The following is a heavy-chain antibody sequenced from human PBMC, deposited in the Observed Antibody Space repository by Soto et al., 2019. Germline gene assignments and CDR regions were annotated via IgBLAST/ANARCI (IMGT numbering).Heavy chain of an antibody. Sequence: EEQLLESGGGLVQPGGSLRLSCAASGFTFSMYALTWVRQAPGKGLEWVSTISGSGIRTYAADSVRGRITISRDNSKNTLYLQMDSVRPEDTAVYYCAKAGSDCSVSLCFNLDAFDIWGLGTKVTVSS. D-gene: IGHD2-21*01. CDR1: GFTFSMYA. CDR3: AKAGSDCSVSLCFNLDAFDI. V-gene: IGHV3-23*01. CDR2: ISGSGIRT. J-gene: IGHJ3*02.